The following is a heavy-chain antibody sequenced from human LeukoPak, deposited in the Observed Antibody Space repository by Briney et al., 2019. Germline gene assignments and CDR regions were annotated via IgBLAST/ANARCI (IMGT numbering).Heavy chain of an antibody. V-gene: IGHV3-30*18. CDR1: GFKFSTYG. CDR3: AKGHGRLPRVDSDY. Sequence: GGSLRLSCVASGFKFSTYGMHWVRQPPGKGLEWVAVISYDGSNKYYTDSMKGRFTISRDNSKNALYLQMNSLRAEDTAVYYCAKGHGRLPRVDSDYWGQGALVTVSS. J-gene: IGHJ4*02. D-gene: IGHD3-16*01. CDR2: ISYDGSNK.